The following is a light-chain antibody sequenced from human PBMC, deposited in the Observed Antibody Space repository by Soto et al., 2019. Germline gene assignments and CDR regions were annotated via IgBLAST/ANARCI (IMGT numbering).Light chain of an antibody. CDR2: RNN. CDR3: AAWDDSLSGPNYV. V-gene: IGLV1-47*01. J-gene: IGLJ1*01. Sequence: QAVLTHPPSASGSPGQRGTISFSGSSSNIGSNYVYWYQQLPGTAPKLLIYRNNQRPSGVPDRFSGSKSGTSASLAISGLRSEDEADYYCAAWDDSLSGPNYVFGTGTKVTVL. CDR1: SSNIGSNY.